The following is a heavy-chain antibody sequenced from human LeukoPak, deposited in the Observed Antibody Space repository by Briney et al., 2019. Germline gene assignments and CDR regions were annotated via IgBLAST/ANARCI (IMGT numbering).Heavy chain of an antibody. CDR1: GYTFTSYD. Sequence: ASVKVSCKASGYTFTSYDINWVRQATGQGLEWMGWMNPNSGNTGYAQKFQGRVTMTRNTSISTAYMELSSLRSEDTAVYYCAGGYDSSGYDLDWGQGTLVTVSS. V-gene: IGHV1-8*01. CDR2: MNPNSGNT. D-gene: IGHD3-22*01. J-gene: IGHJ4*02. CDR3: AGGYDSSGYDLD.